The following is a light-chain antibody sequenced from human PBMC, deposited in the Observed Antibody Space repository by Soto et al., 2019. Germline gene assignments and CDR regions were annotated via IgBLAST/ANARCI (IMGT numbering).Light chain of an antibody. CDR1: SSDVGGYNY. CDR3: CSYAGSYTVV. J-gene: IGLJ2*01. Sequence: QSALTQPRSVSGSPGQSVTISCTGTSSDVGGYNYVSWYQQHPGKAPKLMIYDVSKWPSGVPDRFSGSKSGNTASLTISGLQAEDEADYYCCSYAGSYTVVFGGGTK. CDR2: DVS. V-gene: IGLV2-11*01.